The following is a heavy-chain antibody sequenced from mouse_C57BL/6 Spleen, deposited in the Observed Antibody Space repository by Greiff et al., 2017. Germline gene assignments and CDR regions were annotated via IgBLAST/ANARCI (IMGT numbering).Heavy chain of an antibody. CDR2: INPNYGTT. CDR3: AREFTTVVATDWYFDV. Sequence: LVESGPELVKPGASVKISCKASGYSFTDYNMNWVKQSNGKSLEWIGVINPNYGTTSYNQKFKGKATLTVDQSSSTAYMQLNSLTSEDSAVYYCAREFTTVVATDWYFDVWGTGTTVTVSS. D-gene: IGHD1-1*01. CDR1: GYSFTDYN. J-gene: IGHJ1*03. V-gene: IGHV1-39*01.